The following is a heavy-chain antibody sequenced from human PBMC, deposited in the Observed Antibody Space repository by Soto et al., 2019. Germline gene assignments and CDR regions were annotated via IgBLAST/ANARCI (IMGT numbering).Heavy chain of an antibody. V-gene: IGHV6-1*01. CDR3: ARGKLGRGLEMAVIAGIDY. CDR1: GDSVSSNSAA. CDR2: TYYRSKWYN. D-gene: IGHD1-20*01. Sequence: SQTLSLTCAISGDSVSSNSAAWNWIRQSPSRGLEWLGRTYYRSKWYNDYAVSVKSRITINPDTSKNQFSLQLNSVTPEDTAVYYCARGKLGRGLEMAVIAGIDYWGQGTLVTVSS. J-gene: IGHJ4*02.